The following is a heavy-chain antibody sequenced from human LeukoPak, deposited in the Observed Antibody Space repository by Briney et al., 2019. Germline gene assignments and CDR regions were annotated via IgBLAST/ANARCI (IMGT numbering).Heavy chain of an antibody. Sequence: GGSLRLSRAASGFTFSSYAMNWVRQAPGKGLEWVSAICSNDNNTYYANSVKGRFTISRDNSKNTLSLQLNGLRAEDTAVYYCAKGTSSSCYSAPNYWGQGTLVTVSS. V-gene: IGHV3-23*01. CDR3: AKGTSSSCYSAPNY. CDR1: GFTFSSYA. D-gene: IGHD2-15*01. CDR2: ICSNDNNT. J-gene: IGHJ4*02.